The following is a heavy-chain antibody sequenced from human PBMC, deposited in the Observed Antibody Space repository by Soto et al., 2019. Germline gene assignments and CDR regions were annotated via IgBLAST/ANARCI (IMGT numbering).Heavy chain of an antibody. J-gene: IGHJ3*01. CDR1: GASLSSGGYY. D-gene: IGHD3-22*01. Sequence: QVQLQESGPGLAKPSQTLSLTCTVSGASLSSGGYYWTWIRQVPGQALEGSGYIFHTGTKFYNTSLKSRVVMSIEKADNQFSLNLRSVTAADTAVYYCARGLGYDSNGRFLAAFDVWGQGTMVTVSS. V-gene: IGHV4-31*03. CDR3: ARGLGYDSNGRFLAAFDV. CDR2: IFHTGTK.